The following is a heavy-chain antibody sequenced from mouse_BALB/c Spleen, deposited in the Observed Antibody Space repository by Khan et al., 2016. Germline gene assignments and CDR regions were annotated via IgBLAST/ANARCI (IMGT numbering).Heavy chain of an antibody. J-gene: IGHJ2*01. CDR3: ASYYGSSYDYFDY. D-gene: IGHD1-1*01. V-gene: IGHV1-87*01. Sequence: QVQLQQSGAELARPGASVKLSCKASGYTFTSYWMQWVKQRPGQGLEWIGAIYPGDGETRYTQKFKGKATLTADKSSSTAYMQLSSLASEDSAVYYCASYYGSSYDYFDYWGQGTTLTVSS. CDR2: IYPGDGET. CDR1: GYTFTSYW.